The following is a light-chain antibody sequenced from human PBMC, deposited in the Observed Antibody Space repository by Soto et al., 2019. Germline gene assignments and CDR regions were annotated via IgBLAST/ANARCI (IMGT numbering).Light chain of an antibody. CDR3: QQRSNWPRT. V-gene: IGKV3-11*01. J-gene: IGKJ1*01. CDR2: DAS. CDR1: QSVSSSY. Sequence: EIVLTQSPGTLSLSPGEIATLSFRASQSVSSSYLAWYQQKPGQAPRLLIYDASNRATGIPARFSGSGSGTDFTLTISSLEPEDFAVYYCQQRSNWPRTFGQGTKVDIK.